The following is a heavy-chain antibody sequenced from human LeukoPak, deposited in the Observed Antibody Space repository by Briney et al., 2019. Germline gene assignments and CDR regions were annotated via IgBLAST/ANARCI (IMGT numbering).Heavy chain of an antibody. J-gene: IGHJ5*02. CDR2: ISGSGGST. CDR3: AKGGPNCSSTSCYLLNWFDP. Sequence: PGGSLRLSCAASGFTFSSYAMSLVRQAPGKGLEWVSAISGSGGSTYYADSVKGRFTISRDNSKNTLYLQMNSLRAEDTAVYYCAKGGPNCSSTSCYLLNWFDPWGQGTLVTVSS. CDR1: GFTFSSYA. V-gene: IGHV3-23*01. D-gene: IGHD2-2*01.